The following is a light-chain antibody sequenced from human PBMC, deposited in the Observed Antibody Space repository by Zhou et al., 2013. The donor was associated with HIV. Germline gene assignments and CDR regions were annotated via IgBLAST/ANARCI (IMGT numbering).Light chain of an antibody. CDR3: QQVHTFPPT. Sequence: DIQVTQSPSSLSASVGDRVTITCRASQSISNYLNWYQQKPGKAPKLLIYAASSLQSGVPSRFSGSGSGTEFTLTISSLQPEDFAAYYCQQVHTFPPTFGQGTKVEIK. J-gene: IGKJ1*01. V-gene: IGKV1-17*01. CDR2: AAS. CDR1: QSISNY.